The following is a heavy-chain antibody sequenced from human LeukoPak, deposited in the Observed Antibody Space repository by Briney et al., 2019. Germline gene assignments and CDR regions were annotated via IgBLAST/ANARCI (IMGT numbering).Heavy chain of an antibody. CDR1: ELTFSSYN. CDR3: ARGKTSQNIVTRKTYNWFDP. Sequence: PGGSLRLSCAASELTFSSYNMNWVRQAPGKGLEWVSSISSSSDYIYYADSVKGRFTISRDNAKNSLYLQMKSLRAEDTAVYYCARGKTSQNIVTRKTYNWFDPWGQGTLVTVSS. J-gene: IGHJ5*02. D-gene: IGHD2/OR15-2a*01. V-gene: IGHV3-21*01. CDR2: ISSSSDYI.